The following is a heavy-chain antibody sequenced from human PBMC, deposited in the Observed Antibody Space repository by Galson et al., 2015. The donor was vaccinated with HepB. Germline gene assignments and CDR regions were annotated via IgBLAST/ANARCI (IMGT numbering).Heavy chain of an antibody. J-gene: IGHJ5*02. CDR2: ISSSSSYI. V-gene: IGHV3-21*01. CDR3: ARGAGGGAWFDP. CDR1: GFTFSSYS. Sequence: LRLSCAASGFTFSSYSMNWVRQAPGKGLEWVSSISSSSSYIYYADSVKGRFTISRDNAKNSLYLQMNSLRAEDTAVYYCARGAGGGAWFDPWGQGTLVTVSS. D-gene: IGHD2-8*02.